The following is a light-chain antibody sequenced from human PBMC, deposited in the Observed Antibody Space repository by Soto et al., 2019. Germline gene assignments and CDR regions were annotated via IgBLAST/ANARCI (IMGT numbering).Light chain of an antibody. CDR3: QRSYSTPRT. CDR1: QSISSY. J-gene: IGKJ4*01. V-gene: IGKV1-39*01. CDR2: AAS. Sequence: DIQMTQSPSSLSASVGDRVTITCRASQSISSYLNSYQQKPGKAPKLLIYAASSLQSGVPSRFSGSGSGTDFTLTISSLQPEDFATYYCQRSYSTPRTFGGGTRWIS.